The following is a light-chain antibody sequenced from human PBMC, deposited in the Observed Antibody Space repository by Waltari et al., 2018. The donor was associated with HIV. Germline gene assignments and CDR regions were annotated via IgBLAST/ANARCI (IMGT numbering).Light chain of an antibody. CDR3: NSRDSSAKHHWV. V-gene: IGLV10-54*04. CDR1: SSNVGNQG. J-gene: IGLJ3*02. CDR2: RNN. Sequence: QAGLTQPPSVSKALRQTATLTCTGNSSNVGNQGAAWLQQHQGHPPKLLSYRNNNRPSGIPDRFSGSSSGNTASLTIPGAQAEDEADYYCNSRDSSAKHHWVFGGGTKLTVL.